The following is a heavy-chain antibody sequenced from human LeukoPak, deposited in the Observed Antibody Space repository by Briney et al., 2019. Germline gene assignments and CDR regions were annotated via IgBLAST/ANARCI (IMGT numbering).Heavy chain of an antibody. J-gene: IGHJ4*02. CDR2: IYYSGST. V-gene: IGHV4-61*08. Sequence: PSETLSLTCTVSGGSVNNGGYYWSWIRQPPGKGLEWIGYIYYSGSTNYNPSVKSRVTISVDMSKNQFSRKLSSVTAADTAVYYCARVVVQRYYFDYWGQGTLVTVSS. D-gene: IGHD3-22*01. CDR1: GGSVNNGGYY. CDR3: ARVVVQRYYFDY.